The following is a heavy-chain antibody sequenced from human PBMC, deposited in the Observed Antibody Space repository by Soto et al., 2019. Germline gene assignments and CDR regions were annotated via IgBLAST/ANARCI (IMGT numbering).Heavy chain of an antibody. CDR1: GGSFSGYY. Sequence: PSETLSLTCAVYGGSFSGYYWSWIRQPPGKGLEWIGEINHSGSTNYNPSLKSRVTISVDTSKNQFSLKLSSVTAAGTAVYYCARDPRGTMVRSYYYYYMDVWGKGTTVTVSS. D-gene: IGHD3-10*01. CDR2: INHSGST. J-gene: IGHJ6*03. CDR3: ARDPRGTMVRSYYYYYMDV. V-gene: IGHV4-34*01.